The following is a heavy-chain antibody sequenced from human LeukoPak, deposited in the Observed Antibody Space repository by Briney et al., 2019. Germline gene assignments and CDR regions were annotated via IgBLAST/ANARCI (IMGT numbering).Heavy chain of an antibody. V-gene: IGHV1-18*01. Sequence: ASVKVSCKASGYTFTSYGISWVRQAPGQGLEWMGRISAYNGNTNYAQKLQGRVTMTTDTSTSTAYMELRSLRSDDTAVYYCARAARGVVRGVIQDYWGQGTLVTVSS. CDR3: ARAARGVVRGVIQDY. CDR2: ISAYNGNT. J-gene: IGHJ4*02. D-gene: IGHD3-10*01. CDR1: GYTFTSYG.